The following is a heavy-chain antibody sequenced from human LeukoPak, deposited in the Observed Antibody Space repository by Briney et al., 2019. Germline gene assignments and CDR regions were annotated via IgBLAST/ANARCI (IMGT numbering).Heavy chain of an antibody. V-gene: IGHV3-30-3*01. CDR2: ISKDGNNK. Sequence: GRSLRLSCAASGFTFNTYTMHWVRQAPGKGLEWVSGISKDGNNKNYADSVKGRFTISRDNSKNTFYLQMDSLRNEDTAVYHCTRQAYYNFDYWGQGTLVTVSS. CDR1: GFTFNTYT. D-gene: IGHD3-10*01. CDR3: TRQAYYNFDY. J-gene: IGHJ4*02.